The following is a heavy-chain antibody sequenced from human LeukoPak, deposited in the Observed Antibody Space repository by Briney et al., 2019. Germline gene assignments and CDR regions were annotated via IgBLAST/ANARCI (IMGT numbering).Heavy chain of an antibody. CDR3: AKIRGVVVVAATNY. CDR1: GFTFSSYA. D-gene: IGHD2-15*01. J-gene: IGHJ4*02. V-gene: IGHV3-23*01. Sequence: PGGSLRLSCAASGFTFSSYAMSWVRQAPGKGLEWVSAISGSGGSTYYADSVKGRFTISRDNSENTLYLQMNSLRAEDTAVYYCAKIRGVVVVAATNYWGQGTLVTVSS. CDR2: ISGSGGST.